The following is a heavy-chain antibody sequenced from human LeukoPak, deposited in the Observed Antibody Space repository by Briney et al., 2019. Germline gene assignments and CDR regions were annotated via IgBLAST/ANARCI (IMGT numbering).Heavy chain of an antibody. Sequence: PSETLSLTCSVSGGPIYSGTYFWSWIRQSPGKGLEWLGNRYYTGNIDYNPSLRSRLTLSVDTSKNQFSLRMTSVTAADTAVYYCARRQIHYNLWSGFDWYFDLWGRGTLVSVSS. CDR1: GGPIYSGTYF. CDR3: ARRQIHYNLWSGFDWYFDL. CDR2: RYYTGNI. V-gene: IGHV4-39*01. J-gene: IGHJ2*01. D-gene: IGHD3-3*01.